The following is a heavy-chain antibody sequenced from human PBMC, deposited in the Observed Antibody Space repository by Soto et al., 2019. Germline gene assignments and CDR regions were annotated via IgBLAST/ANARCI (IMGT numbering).Heavy chain of an antibody. CDR2: IFSNDEK. Sequence: QVTLKETGPVLVKPTETLTLTCTVSGFSLSNARMGVSWLRQPPGKALEWLAHIFSNDEKSYSTSLKSRLTLSQDTSNSQLVLTTTNIDPVDTATYYSARTKGSYYPGWFDPWGQGTLVTVSS. CDR3: ARTKGSYYPGWFDP. CDR1: GFSLSNARMG. D-gene: IGHD3-10*01. V-gene: IGHV2-26*01. J-gene: IGHJ5*02.